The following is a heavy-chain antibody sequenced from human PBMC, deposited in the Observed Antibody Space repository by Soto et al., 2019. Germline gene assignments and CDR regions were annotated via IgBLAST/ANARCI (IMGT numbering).Heavy chain of an antibody. J-gene: IGHJ6*02. CDR3: ERDRHSRGGRASETGGTSDFWSGRYQNYGMDV. CDR1: GGSFSDYY. V-gene: IGHV4-34*01. D-gene: IGHD3-3*01. CDR2: INHYGSI. Sequence: SETLSLTCAVFGGSFSDYYWTWIRQPPGKGLEWIGEINHYGSIKYSPSLQSRVTISVDTSKNQFSLKLSSVTAADTAVYYCERDRHSRGGRASETGGTSDFWSGRYQNYGMDVWGLGTKVTVYS.